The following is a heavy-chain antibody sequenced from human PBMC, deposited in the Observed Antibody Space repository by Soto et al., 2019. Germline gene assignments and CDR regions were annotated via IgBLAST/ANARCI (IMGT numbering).Heavy chain of an antibody. D-gene: IGHD3-16*01. Sequence: PGGSLRLSCAASGFTFSSYGMHWVRQAPGKGLEWVAVIWYDGSNKYYADSVKGRFTISRDNSKNTLYLQMNSLRAEDTAVYYCARDGMITFGGVTEFDYWGQGTLVTVSS. CDR3: ARDGMITFGGVTEFDY. CDR2: IWYDGSNK. J-gene: IGHJ4*02. V-gene: IGHV3-33*01. CDR1: GFTFSSYG.